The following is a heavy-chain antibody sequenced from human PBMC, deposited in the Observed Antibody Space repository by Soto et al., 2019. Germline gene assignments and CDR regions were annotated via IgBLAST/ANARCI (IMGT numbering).Heavy chain of an antibody. CDR3: ARISQEDYYYYDGMDV. CDR2: IFSNDEK. Sequence: SGPTLVNPTETLTLTCTVSGFSLSNARMGVSWIRQPPGKALEWLAHIFSNDEKSYSTSLKSRLTISKDTSKSQVVLTMTNMDPVDTATYYCARISQEDYYYYDGMDVWGQGTTVTVSS. J-gene: IGHJ6*02. CDR1: GFSLSNARMG. V-gene: IGHV2-26*01.